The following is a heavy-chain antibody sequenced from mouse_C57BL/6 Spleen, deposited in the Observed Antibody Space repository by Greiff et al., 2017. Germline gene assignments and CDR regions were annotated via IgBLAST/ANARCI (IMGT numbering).Heavy chain of an antibody. J-gene: IGHJ1*03. CDR1: GYTFTDYY. V-gene: IGHV1-26*01. CDR2: IIPNNGGT. Sequence: EVQLQQSGPELVKPGASVKISCKASGYTFTDYYMNWVKQSHGKSLEWIGDIIPNNGGTSYNQKFKGKATLTVDKSSSTAYMELRSLTSEDSAVYYCARRGVYYDYHWYFDVWGTGTTVTVSS. CDR3: ARRGVYYDYHWYFDV. D-gene: IGHD2-4*01.